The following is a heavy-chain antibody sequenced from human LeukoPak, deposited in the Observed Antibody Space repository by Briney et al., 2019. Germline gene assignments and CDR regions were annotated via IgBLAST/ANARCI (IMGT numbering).Heavy chain of an antibody. Sequence: PSETLSLTCTVSGGSISSSSYYWGWIRQPPGKGLEWIGTIYYSGSTYSNPSLKSRVTISVDTSKNQFSLKLSSVTAADTAMYYCARHWIGRDGDLDYPFDYWGQGTQLTVSS. J-gene: IGHJ4*02. CDR1: GGSISSSSYY. CDR3: ARHWIGRDGDLDYPFDY. CDR2: IYYSGST. V-gene: IGHV4-39*01. D-gene: IGHD4-17*01.